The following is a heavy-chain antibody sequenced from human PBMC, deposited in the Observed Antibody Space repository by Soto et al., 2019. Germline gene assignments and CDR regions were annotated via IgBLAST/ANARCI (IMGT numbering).Heavy chain of an antibody. CDR2: IYPGDPDT. CDR1: GYRFSTYW. Sequence: PGESLKISCKGSGYRFSTYWIAWVRQMPGKGLEWMGIIYPGDPDTRYSPSFQGQVTISADKSITTAYLQWSSLKASDTAIYYCARPVTAGNYYYGMDVWGQGTTITVS. CDR3: ARPVTAGNYYYGMDV. J-gene: IGHJ6*02. V-gene: IGHV5-51*01. D-gene: IGHD2-21*02.